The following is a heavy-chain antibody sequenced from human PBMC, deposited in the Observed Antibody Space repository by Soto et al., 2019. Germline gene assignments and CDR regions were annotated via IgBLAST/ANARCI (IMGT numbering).Heavy chain of an antibody. J-gene: IGHJ6*02. CDR1: GYSFTSYW. V-gene: IGHV5-51*01. D-gene: IGHD4-17*01. CDR2: IYPGDSDT. CDR3: ASLLFRNNGDYHYYYGMDL. Sequence: GESLKISCRGSGYSFTSYWIGWVRQMPGKGVEWVGIIYPGDSDTRLSRFFEGQVTIFAEQFIRPAYLPWDSLKASDTAMYYCASLLFRNNGDYHYYYGMDLWGQGTTVTVSS.